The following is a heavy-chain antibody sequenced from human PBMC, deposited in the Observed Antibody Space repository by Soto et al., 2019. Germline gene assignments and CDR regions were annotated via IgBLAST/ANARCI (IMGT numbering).Heavy chain of an antibody. Sequence: QVQLVESGGGVVEPGRSLRLSCAASGFTFSSYAMHWVRQAPGKGLEWVAVISHDGSITYYSDSAQGRFTMSRDNSINTLFLQMSSLRSEDTAIYYCAKDEYWESHFYYFMDLWGRGTTVTVSS. CDR1: GFTFSSYA. D-gene: IGHD3-16*01. CDR3: AKDEYWESHFYYFMDL. J-gene: IGHJ6*03. V-gene: IGHV3-30*15. CDR2: ISHDGSIT.